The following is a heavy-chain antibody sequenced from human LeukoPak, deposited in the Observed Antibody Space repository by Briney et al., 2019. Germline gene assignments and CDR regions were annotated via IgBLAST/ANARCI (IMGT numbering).Heavy chain of an antibody. CDR2: INHSGST. Sequence: SETLSLTCAVYGGSFSGYYWSWIRQPPGKGLEWIGEINHSGSTNYNPSLKSRVAISVDTSKNQFSLKLSSVTAADTAVYYCAREVGYGDYLGRYFDLWGRGTLVTVSS. D-gene: IGHD4-17*01. J-gene: IGHJ2*01. CDR3: AREVGYGDYLGRYFDL. CDR1: GGSFSGYY. V-gene: IGHV4-34*01.